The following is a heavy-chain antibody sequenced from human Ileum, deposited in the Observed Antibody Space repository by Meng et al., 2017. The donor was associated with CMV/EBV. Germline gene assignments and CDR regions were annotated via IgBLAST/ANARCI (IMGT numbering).Heavy chain of an antibody. Sequence: GESLKISCEASGFDFDTQAMSWVRQAPGKGLEWVSGITGSGGSTYYADSVRGRFTISRDNSKNTVYLQMNSLRVEDRAVYYCAKVIPTRSVFSGYFDFWGQGTLVTVSS. CDR3: AKVIPTRSVFSGYFDF. V-gene: IGHV3-23*01. D-gene: IGHD1-1*01. J-gene: IGHJ4*02. CDR1: GFDFDTQA. CDR2: ITGSGGST.